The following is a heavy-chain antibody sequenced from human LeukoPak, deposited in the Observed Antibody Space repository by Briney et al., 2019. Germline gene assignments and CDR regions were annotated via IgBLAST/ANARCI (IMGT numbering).Heavy chain of an antibody. V-gene: IGHV1-2*02. J-gene: IGHJ6*03. CDR3: AREDCGGDCSLHYYHMDV. CDR2: INPNDGDT. Sequence: GASVKVSCKASGYTFTGYYMHWVRQAPGQGLEWMGWINPNDGDTNCAQKFQDRVTMTRDTSISTAYMELSRLTSDDTAVYYCAREDCGGDCSLHYYHMDVWGKGTTVTVSS. D-gene: IGHD2-21*02. CDR1: GYTFTGYY.